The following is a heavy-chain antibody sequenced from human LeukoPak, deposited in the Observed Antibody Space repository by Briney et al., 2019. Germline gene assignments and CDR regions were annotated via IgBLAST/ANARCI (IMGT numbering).Heavy chain of an antibody. D-gene: IGHD5-12*01. J-gene: IGHJ4*02. V-gene: IGHV4-4*07. CDR1: GGSISSYY. CDR3: ARAHLATIVAPFDY. CDR2: IYTSGST. Sequence: PSETLSLTCTVSGGSISSYYWSWIRQPAGKGLEWIGRIYTSGSTNYNPSLKSRVTMSVDTSKNQFSLKLSSVTAADTAVYYCARAHLATIVAPFDYWGQGTLVTVSS.